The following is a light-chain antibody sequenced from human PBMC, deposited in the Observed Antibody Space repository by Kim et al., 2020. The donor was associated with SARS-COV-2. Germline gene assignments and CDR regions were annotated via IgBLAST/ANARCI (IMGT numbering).Light chain of an antibody. Sequence: DIQMTQSPSTLSASVGDRVTITCRASQSISSWLVWYQQKPGKGPNLLIYKASSLESGVPSRFSGSGSGTEFTLTISSLQPDDFATYYCQQYHSYSLTFGGGTKVDIK. J-gene: IGKJ4*01. CDR3: QQYHSYSLT. V-gene: IGKV1-5*03. CDR2: KAS. CDR1: QSISSW.